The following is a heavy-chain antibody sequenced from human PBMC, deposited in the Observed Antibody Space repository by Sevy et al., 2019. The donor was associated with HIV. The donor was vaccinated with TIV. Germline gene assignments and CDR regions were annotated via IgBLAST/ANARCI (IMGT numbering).Heavy chain of an antibody. J-gene: IGHJ4*02. D-gene: IGHD3-22*01. Sequence: ASVKVSGKVSGYTLTRLAMHWVRQAPGKGLEWMGSFDPEDDERIYAQKWQGRFSMTEDTSTDTAYMELSNLRSEDTAVYYCATTKDYYENSGDPFDYWGQGTLVTVSS. CDR2: FDPEDDER. CDR3: ATTKDYYENSGDPFDY. CDR1: GYTLTRLA. V-gene: IGHV1-24*01.